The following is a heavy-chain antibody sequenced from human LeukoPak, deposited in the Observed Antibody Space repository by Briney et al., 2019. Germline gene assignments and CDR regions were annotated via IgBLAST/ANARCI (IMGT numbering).Heavy chain of an antibody. CDR3: AKLDRHSRPGAFDI. Sequence: QPGGSLRLSCAASGFVVSNNYMSWVRQAPGKGLEWVSLIYNDGRTYYTDTVKDRFTISRDNAKNSLYLQMNSLRAEDTALYYCAKLDRHSRPGAFDIWGQGTMVTVSS. CDR2: IYNDGRT. J-gene: IGHJ3*02. CDR1: GFVVSNNY. D-gene: IGHD3/OR15-3a*01. V-gene: IGHV3-53*05.